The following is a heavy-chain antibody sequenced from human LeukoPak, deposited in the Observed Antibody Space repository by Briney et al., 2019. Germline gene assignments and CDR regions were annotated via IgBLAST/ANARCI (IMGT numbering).Heavy chain of an antibody. Sequence: GGSLGLSCAASGFTFNGYWMSWVRQAPGKGLEWVANIKEDGSAQYYVGSVKGRFTISRDNAKNSLNLQMNSLRAEDTAVYYCATSSNAPGNHWGQGTLVTVSS. CDR3: ATSSNAPGNH. J-gene: IGHJ5*02. D-gene: IGHD2-2*01. CDR2: IKEDGSAQ. V-gene: IGHV3-7*01. CDR1: GFTFNGYW.